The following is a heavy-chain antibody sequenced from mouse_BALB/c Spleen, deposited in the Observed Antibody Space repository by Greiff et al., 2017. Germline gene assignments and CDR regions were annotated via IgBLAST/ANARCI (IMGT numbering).Heavy chain of an antibody. J-gene: IGHJ2*01. V-gene: IGHV1S29*02. D-gene: IGHD2-14*01. CDR2: IYPYNGGT. Sequence: VQLQQSGPELVKPGASVKISCKASGYTFTDYNMHWVKQSHGKSLEWIGYIYPYNGGTGYNQKFKSKATLTVDNSSSTAYMELRSLTSEDSAVYYCAREGYATLDYWGQGTTLTVSS. CDR1: GYTFTDYN. CDR3: AREGYATLDY.